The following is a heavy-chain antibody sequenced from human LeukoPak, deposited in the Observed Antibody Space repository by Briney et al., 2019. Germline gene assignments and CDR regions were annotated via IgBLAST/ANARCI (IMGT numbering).Heavy chain of an antibody. CDR1: GGSISSYY. CDR3: AREYTLYRSGWFLDY. Sequence: ASETLSLTCTVSGGSISSYYWSWIRQPAGKGLEWIGRIYTSGSTNYNPSLKSRVTMSVDTSKNQFSLKLSSVTAADTAVYYCAREYTLYRSGWFLDYWGQGTVVTVSS. V-gene: IGHV4-4*07. CDR2: IYTSGST. J-gene: IGHJ4*02. D-gene: IGHD6-19*01.